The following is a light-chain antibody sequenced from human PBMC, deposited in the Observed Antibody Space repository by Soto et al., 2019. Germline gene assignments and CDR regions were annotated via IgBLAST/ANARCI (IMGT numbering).Light chain of an antibody. Sequence: QSALTQPPSASGSPGQSVTISCTGTSSDVGGYKFVSWYQQHPGKAPKLIIYEGSKRPSGVSSRFSGSKSGNTASLTISGLQADDDGDYYCSSYAGGSSMVFGGGTKLTVL. V-gene: IGLV2-23*01. J-gene: IGLJ3*02. CDR3: SSYAGGSSMV. CDR2: EGS. CDR1: SSDVGGYKF.